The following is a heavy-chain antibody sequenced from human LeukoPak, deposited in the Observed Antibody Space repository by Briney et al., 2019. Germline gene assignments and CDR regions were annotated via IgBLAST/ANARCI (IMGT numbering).Heavy chain of an antibody. CDR2: IVVGSGNT. CDR3: TSDPTFYSGRYCFDY. V-gene: IGHV1-58*01. D-gene: IGHD1-26*01. CDR1: GFTFSNSA. J-gene: IGHJ4*02. Sequence: SVKVSCKASGFTFSNSAVQWVRQARGQRLEWIGWIVVGSGNTNYAQKFQERVTITRDMSTSTAYMELSSLRSEDTAVYYCTSDPTFYSGRYCFDYWGQETLVTVSS.